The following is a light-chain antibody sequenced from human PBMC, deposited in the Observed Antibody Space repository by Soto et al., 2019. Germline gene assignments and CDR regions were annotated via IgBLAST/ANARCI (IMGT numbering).Light chain of an antibody. V-gene: IGLV2-14*01. CDR2: DVN. Sequence: QSALTQPASVSGSPGQSITISCTGTSSDGGGYNYVSWYQQHSGKAPKLRIYDVNNRPSGVSNRFSDSKSGNTASLTISGLHAEDEPDYYCSSYTGSSTYVVFGGGTKLTVL. CDR3: SSYTGSSTYVV. J-gene: IGLJ2*01. CDR1: SSDGGGYNY.